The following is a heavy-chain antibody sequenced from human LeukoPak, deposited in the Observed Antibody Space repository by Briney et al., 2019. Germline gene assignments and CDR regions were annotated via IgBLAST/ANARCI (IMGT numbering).Heavy chain of an antibody. CDR2: ISWNSGSI. J-gene: IGHJ4*02. CDR1: GFTFDDYA. V-gene: IGHV3-9*01. Sequence: GRSLRLSCSASGFTFDDYAMHWVRQVPGKGPEWVSGISWNSGSIAYADSVRGRFTISRDNAKNSLCLQMNSLRAEDPALYYSARGEGDSSLDYWGQGTLVTVSS. CDR3: ARGEGDSSLDY. D-gene: IGHD3-22*01.